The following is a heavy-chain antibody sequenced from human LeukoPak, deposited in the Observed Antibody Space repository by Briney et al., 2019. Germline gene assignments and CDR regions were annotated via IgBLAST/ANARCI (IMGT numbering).Heavy chain of an antibody. V-gene: IGHV3-23*01. CDR3: AKDDAWLQFDD. CDR2: IGPSGVIT. Sequence: GSLRLSCAASGFTFSSYEMNWVRQAPGKGLEWVSGIGPSGVITYYADSVKGRFTISRDNYKSTVYLQMNSLRADDTAVYYCAKDDAWLQFDDWGQGTLVTVSS. J-gene: IGHJ4*02. D-gene: IGHD5-24*01. CDR1: GFTFSSYE.